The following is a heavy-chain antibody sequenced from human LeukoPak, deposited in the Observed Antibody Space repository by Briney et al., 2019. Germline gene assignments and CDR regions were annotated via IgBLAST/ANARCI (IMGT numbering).Heavy chain of an antibody. V-gene: IGHV4-61*02. Sequence: SSQTLSLTCTVSGGSISSGSYYWSWIRQPAGKGLEWIGRIYTSGSTNYNPSLKSRVTISVDTSKNQFSLKLSSVTAADTAVYYCARAVGASFDYGGQGTLVTVSS. D-gene: IGHD1-26*01. CDR1: GGSISSGSYY. CDR2: IYTSGST. J-gene: IGHJ4*02. CDR3: ARAVGASFDY.